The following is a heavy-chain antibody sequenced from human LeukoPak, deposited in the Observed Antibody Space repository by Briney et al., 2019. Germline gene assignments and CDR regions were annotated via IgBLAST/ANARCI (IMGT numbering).Heavy chain of an antibody. Sequence: PGGSLRLSCAASGFTFSSYWMSWVRQAPGKGLEWVANIKQDGSEKYYVDSVKGRFTISRDNAKNSLYLQMNSLRAEDTAVYYCARSPSSSFYYDSSGYYWGYFDYWGQGTLVTVSS. CDR3: ARSPSSSFYYDSSGYYWGYFDY. D-gene: IGHD3-22*01. J-gene: IGHJ4*02. CDR1: GFTFSSYW. V-gene: IGHV3-7*01. CDR2: IKQDGSEK.